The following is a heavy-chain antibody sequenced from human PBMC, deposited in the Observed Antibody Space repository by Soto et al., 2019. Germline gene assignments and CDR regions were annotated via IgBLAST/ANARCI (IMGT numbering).Heavy chain of an antibody. V-gene: IGHV3-21*01. J-gene: IGHJ6*03. D-gene: IGHD2-2*03. CDR2: ISSSSSYI. Sequence: GGSLRLSCAASGFTFSSYSMNWVRQAPGKGLEWVSSISSSSSYIYYADSVKGRFTISRDNAKNSLYLQMNSLRAEDTAVYYCARSDRGYCSSTSCQYYYYMDVWGKGTTVTVSS. CDR1: GFTFSSYS. CDR3: ARSDRGYCSSTSCQYYYYMDV.